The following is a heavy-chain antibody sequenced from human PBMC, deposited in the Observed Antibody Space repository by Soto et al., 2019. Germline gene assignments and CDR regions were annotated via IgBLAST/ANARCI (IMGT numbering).Heavy chain of an antibody. V-gene: IGHV3-15*01. CDR2: VKSKTDGGTT. CDR1: GFTFTNAW. J-gene: IGHJ4*02. Sequence: EVQLVESGGGLVKPGGSLRLSCAASGFTFTNAWMSWVRQAPGKGLEWVGRVKSKTDGGTTDYTAPVKGRFTISRDDSKYTLYMQIIRPKTEETAVYYYPKDRSSWGQRTMV. CDR3: PKDRSS.